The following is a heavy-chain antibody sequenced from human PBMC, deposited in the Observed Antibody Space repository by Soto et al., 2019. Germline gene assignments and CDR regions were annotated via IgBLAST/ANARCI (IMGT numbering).Heavy chain of an antibody. D-gene: IGHD6-19*01. V-gene: IGHV3-23*01. J-gene: IGHJ5*02. CDR3: AKGYSSGWHPPYWFDR. CDR1: GFTFSSYA. Sequence: TWGSLRLSCAASGFTFSSYAMSWVRQAPGKGLEWVSAISGSVGITYYADSVKGRFTISRDNSKNTLYLQMNSLRAEDTAVYYCAKGYSSGWHPPYWFDRWGQGNMVTVSA. CDR2: ISGSVGIT.